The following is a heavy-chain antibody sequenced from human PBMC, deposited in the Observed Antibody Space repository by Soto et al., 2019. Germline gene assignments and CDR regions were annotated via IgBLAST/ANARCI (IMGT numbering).Heavy chain of an antibody. CDR1: GYTFTSYC. CDR3: GRDRNPYYEDKSGVYFDEY. J-gene: IGHJ4*02. CDR2: INAGHGNT. D-gene: IGHD3-16*01. Sequence: ASVEVSCKTSGYTFTSYCIHWVRQAPGQRPEWMGWINAGHGNTKYSQIVQDRVTITRNTSTSTAYMELSGLRGEDTDVYYCGRDRNPYYEDKSGVYFDEYWGQGTPVTV. V-gene: IGHV1-3*01.